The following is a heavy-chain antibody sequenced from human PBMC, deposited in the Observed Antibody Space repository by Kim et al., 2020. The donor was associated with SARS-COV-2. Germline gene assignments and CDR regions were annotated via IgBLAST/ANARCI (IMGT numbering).Heavy chain of an antibody. D-gene: IGHD3-9*01. J-gene: IGHJ5*02. V-gene: IGHV1-69*13. Sequence: SVKVSCKASGGTFSSYAISWVRQAPGQGLEWMGGIIPIFGTANYAQKFQGRVTITADESTSTAYMELSSLRSEDTAVYYCARVEGYYDILTGYSTHHWFHPWGQGTLVTVSS. CDR3: ARVEGYYDILTGYSTHHWFHP. CDR1: GGTFSSYA. CDR2: IIPIFGTA.